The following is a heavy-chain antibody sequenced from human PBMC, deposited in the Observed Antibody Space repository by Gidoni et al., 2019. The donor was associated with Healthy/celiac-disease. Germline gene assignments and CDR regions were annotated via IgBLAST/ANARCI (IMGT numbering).Heavy chain of an antibody. CDR2: IYYSGST. J-gene: IGHJ2*01. CDR3: ARHGKDYDFWSGYFRYFDL. Sequence: QLQLQESGPGLVKPSETLSLSCTVSGGALRRSSYYWGLIRQPPGKGLEGIGRIYYSGSTYYNTSLKSRVTISVDTSKTQFSLKLSSVTAADTAVYYCARHGKDYDFWSGYFRYFDLWGRGTLVTVSS. CDR1: GGALRRSSYY. D-gene: IGHD3-3*01. V-gene: IGHV4-39*01.